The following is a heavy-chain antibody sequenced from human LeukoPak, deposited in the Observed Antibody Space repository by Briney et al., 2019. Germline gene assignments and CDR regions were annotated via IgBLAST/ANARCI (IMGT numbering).Heavy chain of an antibody. Sequence: SETLSLTCAVYGGSFSGYYWSWIRQPPGKGLEWIGEINHSGSTNYNPSLKSRVTISVDTSKNQFSLKLSSVTAADTAVYYCARFGSSSYDYWGQGTLVTVSS. CDR3: ARFGSSSYDY. D-gene: IGHD6-13*01. CDR2: INHSGST. CDR1: GGSFSGYY. J-gene: IGHJ4*02. V-gene: IGHV4-34*01.